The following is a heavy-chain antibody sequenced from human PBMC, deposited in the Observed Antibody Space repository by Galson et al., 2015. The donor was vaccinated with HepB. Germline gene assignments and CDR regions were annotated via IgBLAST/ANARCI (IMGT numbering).Heavy chain of an antibody. D-gene: IGHD4-17*01. V-gene: IGHV3-48*01. J-gene: IGHJ5*02. CDR1: GFTFSNYD. CDR3: ARDIGIGDDADYS. Sequence: SLRLSCAASGFTFSNYDMNWVRQAPGKGLEWLSYISSSSGTIYYADSVKGRFTISRDNAKNSLYLQMNSLRVDDTAVYYCARDIGIGDDADYSWGQGTLVTVSS. CDR2: ISSSSGTI.